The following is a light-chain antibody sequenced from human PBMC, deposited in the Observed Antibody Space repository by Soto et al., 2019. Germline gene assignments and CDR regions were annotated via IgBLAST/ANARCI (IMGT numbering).Light chain of an antibody. CDR3: QQSYSTPYT. CDR2: LAS. V-gene: IGKV1-39*01. CDR1: QNVATY. Sequence: DIQMTQSPSSLSASIGDRVTISCRASQNVATYLNWYRQKPGKAPKLLIYLASTLQSGVPSRFSGSGSGTDFTLTISSLQPEDVAAYFCQQSYSTPYTFGRGTKLEIK. J-gene: IGKJ2*01.